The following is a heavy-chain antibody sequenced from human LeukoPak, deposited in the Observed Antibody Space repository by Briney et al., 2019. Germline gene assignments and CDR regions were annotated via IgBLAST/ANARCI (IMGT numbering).Heavy chain of an antibody. CDR2: INHSGST. J-gene: IGHJ5*02. V-gene: IGHV4-34*01. D-gene: IGHD6-13*01. CDR1: GGSFSGYY. CDR3: ARGRRYSSSWGFDP. Sequence: PSETLSLTCAVYGGSFSGYYWSWIRQPPGKELEWIGEINHSGSTNYNPSLKSRVTISVDTSKNQFSLKLSSVTAADTAVYYCARGRRYSSSWGFDPWGQGTLVTVSS.